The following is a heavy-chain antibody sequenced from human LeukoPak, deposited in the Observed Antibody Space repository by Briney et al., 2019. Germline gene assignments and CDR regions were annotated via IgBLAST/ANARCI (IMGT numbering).Heavy chain of an antibody. V-gene: IGHV4-34*01. D-gene: IGHD5-18*01. Sequence: PSETLSLTCAVYGWSFSDYYWSWIRQPPGRGLEWIGEINHSGSTNYNPSLKSRVTISVDTSKNQFSLKLSSVTAADTAVYYCANSYTRIFFFDYWGQGTLVTVSS. J-gene: IGHJ4*02. CDR2: INHSGST. CDR1: GWSFSDYY. CDR3: ANSYTRIFFFDY.